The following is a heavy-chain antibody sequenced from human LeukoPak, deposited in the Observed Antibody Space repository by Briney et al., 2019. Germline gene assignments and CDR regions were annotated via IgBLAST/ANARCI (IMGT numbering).Heavy chain of an antibody. Sequence: PGGSLRLSCAASGFTFSSYAMSWVRQAPGKGLEWVSTIRGGGDRTYYADSVEGRFTISRDNAKNSLYLQMNSLRAEDTAVYYCARALYYFDYWGQGTLVTVSS. CDR1: GFTFSSYA. V-gene: IGHV3-23*01. CDR3: ARALYYFDY. J-gene: IGHJ4*02. CDR2: IRGGGDRT.